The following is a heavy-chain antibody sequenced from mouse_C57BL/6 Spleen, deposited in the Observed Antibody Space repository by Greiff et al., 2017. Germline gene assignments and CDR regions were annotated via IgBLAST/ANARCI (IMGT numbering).Heavy chain of an antibody. CDR3: GSFLVLRKYFDV. CDR2: IRNKANGYTT. CDR1: GFTFTDYY. D-gene: IGHD1-1*01. Sequence: EVQLVESGGGLVQPGGSLSLSCAASGFTFTDYYMSWVRQPPGKALEWLGFIRNKANGYTTEYSASVKGRFTSSRDNSQNIHYRQMNALRAEDSAPLYCGSFLVLRKYFDVWGTRTTVTVPS. V-gene: IGHV7-3*01. J-gene: IGHJ1*03.